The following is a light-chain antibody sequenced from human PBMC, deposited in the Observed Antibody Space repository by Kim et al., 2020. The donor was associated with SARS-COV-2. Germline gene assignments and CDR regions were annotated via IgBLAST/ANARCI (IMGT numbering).Light chain of an antibody. V-gene: IGLV2-11*03. CDR1: SSDIGAYDY. Sequence: GQSVTISCTGASSDIGAYDYVSWYQQHPGKAPKLIIYNVTWRPSGVPDRFSGSKSGNTASLTTSGLQTEDDADYYCCSYAGSYSWVFGGGTKLTVL. CDR3: CSYAGSYSWV. CDR2: NVT. J-gene: IGLJ3*02.